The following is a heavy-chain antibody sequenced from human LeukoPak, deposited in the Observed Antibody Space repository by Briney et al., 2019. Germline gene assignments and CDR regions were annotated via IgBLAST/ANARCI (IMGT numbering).Heavy chain of an antibody. CDR1: GFTFTTYS. J-gene: IGHJ6*03. CDR2: ISGSGSGT. CDR3: ATHGSAHYYMDV. Sequence: GGSLRLSCAASGFTFTTYSLNWVRQAPGKGLEWVSGISGSGSGTYYADSVKGRFTISRDNSKNTLHLQMNSLRAEDTAVYYCATHGSAHYYMDVWGKGTTVTISS. D-gene: IGHD2-2*03. V-gene: IGHV3-23*01.